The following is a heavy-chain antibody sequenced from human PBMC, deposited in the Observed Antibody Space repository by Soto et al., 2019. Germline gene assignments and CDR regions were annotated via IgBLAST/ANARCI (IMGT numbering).Heavy chain of an antibody. J-gene: IGHJ4*02. CDR3: ARGSDYDILTGYPLNY. CDR2: INAGNGNT. Sequence: GASVKVSCKASGYTFTSYAMHWVRQAPGQRLEWMGWINAGNGNTKYAQKLQGRVTMTTDTSTSTAYMELRSLRSDDTAVYYCARGSDYDILTGYPLNYWGQGTLVTVSS. V-gene: IGHV1-3*01. D-gene: IGHD3-9*01. CDR1: GYTFTSYA.